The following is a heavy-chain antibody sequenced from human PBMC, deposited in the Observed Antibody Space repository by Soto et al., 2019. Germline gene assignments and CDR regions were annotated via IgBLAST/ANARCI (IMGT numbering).Heavy chain of an antibody. Sequence: ASVKVSCKASGYTFYSHSISWVRQAPGQGLEWMGRINADYGNTQYAQKFRGRVTMTTDTSTTTVYMELTNLRSDDTAVYYCARDPGVGVPAAMRSLWFDPWGQGTLGTGSS. D-gene: IGHD2-2*01. CDR3: ARDPGVGVPAAMRSLWFDP. V-gene: IGHV1-18*01. CDR2: INADYGNT. CDR1: GYTFYSHS. J-gene: IGHJ5*02.